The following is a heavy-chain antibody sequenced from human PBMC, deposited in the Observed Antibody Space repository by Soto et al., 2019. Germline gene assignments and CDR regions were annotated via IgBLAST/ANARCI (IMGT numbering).Heavy chain of an antibody. CDR1: GGSFSGYY. D-gene: IGHD6-19*01. Sequence: SETLSLTCAVYGGSFSGYYWSWIRQPPGKGLEWIGEINHSGVTNYKPSLKRRVTISVDTSKNQFSLQLKSVTAADTALYYCARFSGSYYYAMDVWGQGSKVTVS. CDR2: INHSGVT. J-gene: IGHJ6*02. CDR3: ARFSGSYYYAMDV. V-gene: IGHV4-34*01.